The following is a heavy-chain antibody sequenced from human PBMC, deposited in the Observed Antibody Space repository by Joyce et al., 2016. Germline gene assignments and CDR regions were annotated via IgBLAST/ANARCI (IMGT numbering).Heavy chain of an antibody. CDR1: GGSINNGGYY. CDR3: ERDFSMIIDVFEL. V-gene: IGHV4-39*07. CDR2: IHEATTT. Sequence: QVQLQASGPGLVKPSETLSLTCTVSGGSINNGGYYWAWLLQPPGKGLEWSGSIHEATTTYYNPSLKSRMFMSVDTSKNQFSLKVDSVTAADTAVYYCERDFSMIIDVFELWGLGTLVTVSS. D-gene: IGHD3-22*01. J-gene: IGHJ3*01.